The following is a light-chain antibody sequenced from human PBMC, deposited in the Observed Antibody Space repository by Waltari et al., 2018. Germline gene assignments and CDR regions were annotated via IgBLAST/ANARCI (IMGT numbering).Light chain of an antibody. Sequence: ERVMTQSPATLSVSPGERATLSCRASQGVSSNLAWYQQKPGQAPRLLLYGASTRATGSPARFIGSGSGTEFTLTISSLQSEDFAVYYCQQYNNWPYTFGQGTKLEIK. J-gene: IGKJ2*01. CDR2: GAS. CDR3: QQYNNWPYT. V-gene: IGKV3-15*01. CDR1: QGVSSN.